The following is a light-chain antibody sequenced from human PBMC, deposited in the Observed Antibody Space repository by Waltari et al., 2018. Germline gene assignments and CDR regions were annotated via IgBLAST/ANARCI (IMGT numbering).Light chain of an antibody. CDR1: QSLLHSNGKTF. CDR3: MQGLQTPYT. J-gene: IGKJ2*01. Sequence: DIVMTQSPLSLPVTPGEPASLSCRSSQSLLHSNGKTFFDWYLQKPGQSPQLLIYLGSNRASGVPDRFSGSVSGTDFTLKISRVEAEDVGVYYCMQGLQTPYTFGQGTKLEIK. CDR2: LGS. V-gene: IGKV2-28*01.